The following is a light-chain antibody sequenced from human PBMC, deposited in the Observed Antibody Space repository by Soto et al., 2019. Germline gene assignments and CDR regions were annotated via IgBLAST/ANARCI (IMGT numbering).Light chain of an antibody. V-gene: IGLV2-14*03. CDR2: HVT. CDR1: SVDVGDYNS. CDR3: SSYSHSPPSYV. J-gene: IGLJ1*01. Sequence: QSVLTQPASVSGSPGQSITISCTGSSVDVGDYNSVSGYQQHPGKAPKIMIYHVTIRASGVSNRFSGSKSGNTASLTISGLQAEDEADYYCSSYSHSPPSYVFGTGTKVTVL.